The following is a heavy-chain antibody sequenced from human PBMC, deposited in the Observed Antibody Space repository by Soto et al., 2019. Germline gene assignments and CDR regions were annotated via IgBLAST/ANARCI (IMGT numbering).Heavy chain of an antibody. D-gene: IGHD5-12*01. CDR2: ISSNGGST. CDR3: ARVWISGGYYSGMDV. Sequence: EVQLVESGGGLVQPGGSLRLSCAASGFTFSSYAMHWVRQAPGKGLEYVSAISSNGGSTYYANSVKGRFTISRDNSKNTLYLQMGSLRAEDMAVYYCARVWISGGYYSGMDVWGQGTTVTVSS. CDR1: GFTFSSYA. V-gene: IGHV3-64*01. J-gene: IGHJ6*02.